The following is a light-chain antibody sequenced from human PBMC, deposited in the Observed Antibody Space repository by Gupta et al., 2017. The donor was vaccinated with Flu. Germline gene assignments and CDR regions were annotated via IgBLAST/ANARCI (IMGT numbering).Light chain of an antibody. Sequence: DIVMTQSPDSLAVSLGERATINCKSSQTSSYNSNNRNYLAWYQQKPGQPPKLLIYWASTRESGVPDRFSGSGSGTDFTLTISSRQADDVAVYYCQQYYSIRYTFGQGTKLEIK. V-gene: IGKV4-1*01. CDR1: QTSSYNSNNRNY. J-gene: IGKJ2*01. CDR2: WAS. CDR3: QQYYSIRYT.